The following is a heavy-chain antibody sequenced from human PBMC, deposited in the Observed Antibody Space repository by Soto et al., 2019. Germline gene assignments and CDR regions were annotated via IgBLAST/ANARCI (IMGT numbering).Heavy chain of an antibody. CDR2: IDSSSKTI. CDR1: GFTFSRYS. CDR3: ARGGVATIFGDS. D-gene: IGHD5-12*01. Sequence: GGSLRLSCAASGFTFSRYSMNWVRQAPGKGLEWLSYIDSSSKTIYYADSVKGRFIISRDNAKNSLYLQMNSLRDEDTAVYHCARGGVATIFGDSWGQGTLVAVSS. V-gene: IGHV3-48*02. J-gene: IGHJ4*02.